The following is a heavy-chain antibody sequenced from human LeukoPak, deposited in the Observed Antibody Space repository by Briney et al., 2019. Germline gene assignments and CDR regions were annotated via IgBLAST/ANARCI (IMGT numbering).Heavy chain of an antibody. CDR1: GFTFSSYW. Sequence: GGSLRLSCAASGFTFSSYWMNWARQAPGKGLEWVASINHNGNVNYYVDSVKGRFTISRDNAKNTLYLQVNSLRAEDTAVYYCAKGGKWDVTPFDYWGQGTLVTVSS. J-gene: IGHJ4*02. V-gene: IGHV3-7*03. D-gene: IGHD1-26*01. CDR2: INHNGNVN. CDR3: AKGGKWDVTPFDY.